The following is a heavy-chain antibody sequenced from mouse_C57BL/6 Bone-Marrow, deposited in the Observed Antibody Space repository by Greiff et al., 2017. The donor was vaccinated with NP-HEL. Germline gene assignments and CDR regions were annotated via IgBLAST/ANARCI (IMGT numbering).Heavy chain of an antibody. V-gene: IGHV1-59*01. Sequence: QVQLQQPGAELVRPGTSVKLSCKASGYTFTSYWMHWVKQRPGQGLEWIGVIDPSDSYTNYNQKFKGKATLTVDTSSSTAYMQLSRLTSEDSAVYYCASHYYGSSYDWYFDVWGTGTTVTVSS. CDR1: GYTFTSYW. J-gene: IGHJ1*03. D-gene: IGHD1-1*01. CDR2: IDPSDSYT. CDR3: ASHYYGSSYDWYFDV.